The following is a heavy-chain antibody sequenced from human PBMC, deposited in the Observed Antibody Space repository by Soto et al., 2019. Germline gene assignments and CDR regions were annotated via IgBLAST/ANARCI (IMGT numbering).Heavy chain of an antibody. CDR1: GGTFSRYA. Sequence: SVMGSCKASGGTFSRYAISWVRQAPGQGLEWMGGIIPIFGTANYAHKFQGRGTITAEGCTSTAYMELSSLRSEDTAVYYCARNKSQQLALDDYYYNGMDDGGHGTTVTVSS. CDR2: IIPIFGTA. V-gene: IGHV1-69*13. D-gene: IGHD6-13*01. J-gene: IGHJ6*02. CDR3: ARNKSQQLALDDYYYNGMDD.